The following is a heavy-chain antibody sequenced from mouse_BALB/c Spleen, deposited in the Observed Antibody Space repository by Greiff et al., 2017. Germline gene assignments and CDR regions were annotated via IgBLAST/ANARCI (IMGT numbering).Heavy chain of an antibody. D-gene: IGHD2-14*01. CDR1: GFTFSDYY. Sequence: EVKLMESGGGLVKPGGSLKLSCAASGFTFSDYYMYWVRQTPEKRLEWVATISDGGSYTYYPDSVKGRFTISRDNAKNNLYLQMSSLKSEDTAMYYCARVGYSAWFAYWGQGTLVTVSA. J-gene: IGHJ3*01. V-gene: IGHV5-4*02. CDR3: ARVGYSAWFAY. CDR2: ISDGGSYT.